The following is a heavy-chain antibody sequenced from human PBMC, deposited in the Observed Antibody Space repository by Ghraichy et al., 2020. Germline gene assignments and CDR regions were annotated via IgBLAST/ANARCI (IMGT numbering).Heavy chain of an antibody. CDR2: INHSGST. CDR1: GGSFSGYY. J-gene: IGHJ6*03. D-gene: IGHD3-3*01. V-gene: IGHV4-34*01. Sequence: SETLSLTCAVYGGSFSGYYWSWIRQPPGKGLEWIGEINHSGSTNYNPSLKSRVTISVDTSKNQFSLKLGSVTAADTAVYYCARTIFGVVIYYYYYYMDVWGKGTTVTVSS. CDR3: ARTIFGVVIYYYYYYMDV.